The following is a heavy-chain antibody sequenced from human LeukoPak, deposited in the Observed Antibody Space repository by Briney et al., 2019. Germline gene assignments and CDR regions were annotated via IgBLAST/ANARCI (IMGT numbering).Heavy chain of an antibody. CDR2: TNPNSGNT. V-gene: IGHV1-8*01. CDR1: GYSFTNDD. D-gene: IGHD3-9*01. J-gene: IGHJ4*02. CDR3: ARSASGTGYTA. Sequence: GASVKVSYKSSGYSFTNDDISWVRQATGLGLEWIGKTNPNSGNTGYAQKFQGRGTMTRTTSVSTVHMALNSLTSEDSAVYFCARSASGTGYTAWGQGTLVTVSS.